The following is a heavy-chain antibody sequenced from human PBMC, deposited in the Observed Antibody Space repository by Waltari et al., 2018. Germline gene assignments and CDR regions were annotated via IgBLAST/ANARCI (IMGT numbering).Heavy chain of an antibody. D-gene: IGHD5-12*01. CDR2: IYHSGST. CDR1: GYSIISGYY. Sequence: QVQLQESGPGLVTPSETLSLTCTVSGYSIISGYYWGWIRQPPGKGLEWIGSIYHSGSTYYNPSLKGRVTRSVDTSKSQFSLELSSVTAADTGVYYCARESMLDIVATRLRRVEVFDIWGQATMVTVSS. CDR3: ARESMLDIVATRLRRVEVFDI. J-gene: IGHJ3*02. V-gene: IGHV4-38-2*02.